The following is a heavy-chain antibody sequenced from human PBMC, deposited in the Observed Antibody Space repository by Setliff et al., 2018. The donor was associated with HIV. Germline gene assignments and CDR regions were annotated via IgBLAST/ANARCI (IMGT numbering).Heavy chain of an antibody. J-gene: IGHJ5*02. D-gene: IGHD3-3*01. CDR2: IYYTGRT. CDR1: GGSISTYY. CDR3: ARDVGGFTVFAVPRGGFDP. V-gene: IGHV4-59*01. Sequence: SETLSLTCTVSGGSISTYYWSWIRQAPGRGLEWIGYIYYTGRTNYNPSLKSRVTMSLDSSKKQFSLKLSSVTAADTVVYFCARDVGGFTVFAVPRGGFDPWGQGTLVTVPS.